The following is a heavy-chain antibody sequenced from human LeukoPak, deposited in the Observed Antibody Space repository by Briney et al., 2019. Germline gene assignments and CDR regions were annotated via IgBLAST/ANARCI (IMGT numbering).Heavy chain of an antibody. D-gene: IGHD2-21*01. Sequence: GGSLRLSCAASGFTFSSYAMSWVRQALGKGLEWVSAISGSGGSKYYADSVKGRFTISRDNSKNTLYLQMSSLRAEDTAVYYCASGRGAIHYWYFDLWGRGTPVTVSS. CDR1: GFTFSSYA. CDR3: ASGRGAIHYWYFDL. J-gene: IGHJ2*01. CDR2: ISGSGGSK. V-gene: IGHV3-23*01.